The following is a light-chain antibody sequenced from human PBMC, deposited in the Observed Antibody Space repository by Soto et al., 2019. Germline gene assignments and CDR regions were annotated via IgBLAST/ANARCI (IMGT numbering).Light chain of an antibody. CDR3: QQRSNLPLYT. CDR2: DAS. Sequence: EIVLTQSPATLSLSPGERATLSCRASQSVSSYLAWYQQKPGQAPRLLIYDASNRATGIPARFSGSGSGTDFTLNISSLEPEDFAVYYCQQRSNLPLYTFGQGTKLEIK. CDR1: QSVSSY. J-gene: IGKJ2*01. V-gene: IGKV3-11*01.